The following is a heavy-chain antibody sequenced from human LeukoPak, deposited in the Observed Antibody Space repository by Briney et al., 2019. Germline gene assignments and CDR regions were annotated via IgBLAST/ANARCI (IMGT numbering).Heavy chain of an antibody. CDR2: INPSGGST. V-gene: IGHV1-46*01. D-gene: IGHD4-17*01. J-gene: IGHJ6*02. Sequence: GASVKVSCKASGYTFTSYYMHWVRQAPGQGLEWMGIINPSGGSTSYAQKFQGRVTMTRDTFTSTVYMELSSLRSEDTAVYYCARDTTVTNYYYYGMDVWGQGTTVTVSS. CDR3: ARDTTVTNYYYYGMDV. CDR1: GYTFTSYY.